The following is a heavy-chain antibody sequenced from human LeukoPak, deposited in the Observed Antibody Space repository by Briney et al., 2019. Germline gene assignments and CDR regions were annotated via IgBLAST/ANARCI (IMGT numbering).Heavy chain of an antibody. V-gene: IGHV1-2*02. CDR1: GYTFTGYY. Sequence: ASVKVSCKASGYTFTGYYMHWVRQAPGQGLEWMGWINPNSGGTNYAQKFQGRVAMTRDTSISTAYMELSRLRSDDTAVYYCARDHDPIAAAPDYWGQGTLVTVSS. D-gene: IGHD6-13*01. CDR2: INPNSGGT. J-gene: IGHJ4*02. CDR3: ARDHDPIAAAPDY.